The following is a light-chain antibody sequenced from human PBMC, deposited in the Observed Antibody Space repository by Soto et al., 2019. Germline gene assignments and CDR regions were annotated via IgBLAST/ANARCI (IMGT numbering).Light chain of an antibody. V-gene: IGKV1-33*01. CDR2: DAS. J-gene: IGKJ4*01. Sequence: DIQLTQSPSTLSASVGDRVTITCRASRSIINWLAWYQQKSGKAPKLLIYDASDLETGVPSRFSGSGSGTDFTFTINSLQPEDIATYYCQQYDNLPLTFGGGTKVDIK. CDR3: QQYDNLPLT. CDR1: RSIINW.